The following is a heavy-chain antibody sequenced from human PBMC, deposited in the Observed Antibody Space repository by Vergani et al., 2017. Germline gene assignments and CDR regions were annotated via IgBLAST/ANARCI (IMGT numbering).Heavy chain of an antibody. CDR1: GYTFTSYD. CDR2: RNPNSGNT. V-gene: IGHV1-8*01. Sequence: QVQLVQSGAEVKKPGASVKVSCKASGYTFTSYDINWVRQATGQGLEWMGWRNPNSGNTGSAQKFQGRVTMTRNTSISTAYMELSSLRSEDTAVYYCAGGAGIAAAGAGDYWGQGTLVTVSS. D-gene: IGHD6-13*01. CDR3: AGGAGIAAAGAGDY. J-gene: IGHJ4*02.